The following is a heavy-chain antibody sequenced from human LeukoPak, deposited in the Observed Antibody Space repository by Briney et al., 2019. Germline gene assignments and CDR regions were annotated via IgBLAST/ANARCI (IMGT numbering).Heavy chain of an antibody. V-gene: IGHV1-18*01. J-gene: IGHJ4*02. Sequence: GASVKVSCKTSGYTFTSYGISWVRQAPGQGLEWMGWISPYNGNTNYAQKLQGRVTMTTDTSTSTAYMELRSLRSDDTAVYYCARDYDSSGYSPQSNSGYWGQGTLVTVSS. D-gene: IGHD3-22*01. CDR2: ISPYNGNT. CDR1: GYTFTSYG. CDR3: ARDYDSSGYSPQSNSGY.